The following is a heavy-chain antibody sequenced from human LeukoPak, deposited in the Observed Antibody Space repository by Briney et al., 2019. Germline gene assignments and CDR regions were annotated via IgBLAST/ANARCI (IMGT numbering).Heavy chain of an antibody. CDR2: ISGSGGTT. V-gene: IGHV3-23*01. Sequence: QPGGSLRLSCAASGFTFSSYAMNWVRQAPGKGLEWVSVISGSGGTTYFADSVKGRFTISRDNAKNSLYLQMNSLRAEDTAVNYCARDLRSGNSNHKRGYYGMDVWGQGTTVTVSS. D-gene: IGHD4-23*01. CDR1: GFTFSSYA. J-gene: IGHJ6*02. CDR3: ARDLRSGNSNHKRGYYGMDV.